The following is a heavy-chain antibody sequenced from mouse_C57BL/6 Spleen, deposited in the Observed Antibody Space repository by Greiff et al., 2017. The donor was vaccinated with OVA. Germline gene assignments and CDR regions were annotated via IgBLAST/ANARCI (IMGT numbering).Heavy chain of an antibody. J-gene: IGHJ4*01. CDR3: ARGNLPHAMDY. Sequence: QVQLQQPGAELVKPGASVKLSCKASGYTFTSYWMQWVKQRPGQGLEWIGEIDPSDSYTNYNQKFKGKATLTVDTSSSTAYMQLSSLTSEDSAVYYCARGNLPHAMDYWGQGTSVTVSS. D-gene: IGHD2-1*01. V-gene: IGHV1-50*01. CDR2: IDPSDSYT. CDR1: GYTFTSYW.